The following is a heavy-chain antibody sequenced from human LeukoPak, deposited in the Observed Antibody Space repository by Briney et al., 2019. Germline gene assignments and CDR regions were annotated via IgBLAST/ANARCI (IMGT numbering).Heavy chain of an antibody. D-gene: IGHD6-19*01. CDR2: SSLANGNT. CDR3: TTGEAGFSRYEY. CDR1: GNTLHTPA. Sequence: APVKVSCKISGNTLHTPAITWVRQAPGEGLEWMGWSSLANGNTNYAQKLQGRVTMAIDISTSTAYVELRSLRSDDTAIYYCTTGEAGFSRYEYWGQGTVVTVSS. J-gene: IGHJ4*02. V-gene: IGHV1-18*01.